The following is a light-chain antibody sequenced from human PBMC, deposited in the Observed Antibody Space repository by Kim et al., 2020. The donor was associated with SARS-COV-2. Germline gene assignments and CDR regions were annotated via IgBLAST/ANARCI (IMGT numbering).Light chain of an antibody. J-gene: IGLJ2*01. CDR2: DVT. V-gene: IGLV2-14*03. Sequence: QSALTQPASVSGSPGQSITISCIGTSSDVGGYDYVSWYQQHPGKALKVMIYDVTKRPSGVSNRFSGSRSGSTASLTISGLQAGDEADYYCSSYTSSNTVLFGGGTKVTVL. CDR3: SSYTSSNTVL. CDR1: SSDVGGYDY.